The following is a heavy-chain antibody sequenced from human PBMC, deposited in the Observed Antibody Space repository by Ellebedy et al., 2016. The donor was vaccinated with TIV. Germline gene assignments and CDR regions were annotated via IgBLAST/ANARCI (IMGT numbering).Heavy chain of an antibody. CDR2: IDNDGSYT. CDR1: GFTFSDNA. Sequence: GESLKISCAASGFTFSDNAMGWVRQAPGKGLVWVSRIDNDGSYTGYADSVKGRFTMSRDNAKNTLYLQMNSLRAEDTAVYYCASFGIDWQGDYWGQGTLVTVSS. J-gene: IGHJ4*02. CDR3: ASFGIDWQGDY. V-gene: IGHV3-74*01. D-gene: IGHD3-9*01.